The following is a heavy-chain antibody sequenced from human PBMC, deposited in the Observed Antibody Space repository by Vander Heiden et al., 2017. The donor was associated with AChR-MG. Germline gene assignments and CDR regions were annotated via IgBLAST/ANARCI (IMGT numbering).Heavy chain of an antibody. CDR3: AGGPGYDILTGYYRTDYGMDV. V-gene: IGHV1-8*02. CDR1: GYTFTSSD. CDR2: MNPNSGNA. J-gene: IGHJ6*02. D-gene: IGHD3-9*01. Sequence: QVQLLQSGVEANKPGASVKVPCQASGYTFTSSDINSVRQATGQGLEWMGWMNPNSGNAGSAQKFQGRVTMTRNTSISTAYMELSSLGSEDTSVYYCAGGPGYDILTGYYRTDYGMDVWGQGTTVTVSS.